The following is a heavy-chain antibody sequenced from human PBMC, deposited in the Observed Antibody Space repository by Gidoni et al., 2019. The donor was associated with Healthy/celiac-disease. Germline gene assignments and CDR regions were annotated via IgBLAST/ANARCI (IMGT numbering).Heavy chain of an antibody. D-gene: IGHD3-16*01. CDR1: GGSISSYY. CDR3: ARVGYDYVWGTFGP. J-gene: IGHJ5*02. V-gene: IGHV4-59*01. Sequence: QVQLQESGPGLVKPSETLSLTCTVSGGSISSYYWSWIRQPPGKGLEWIGYIYYSGSTNYNPSLKSRVTISVDTSKNQFSLKLSSVTAADTAVYYCARVGYDYVWGTFGPWGQGTLVTVSS. CDR2: IYYSGST.